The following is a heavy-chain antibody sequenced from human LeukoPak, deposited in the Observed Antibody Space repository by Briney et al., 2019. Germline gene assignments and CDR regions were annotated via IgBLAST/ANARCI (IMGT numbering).Heavy chain of an antibody. CDR2: IYTSGST. J-gene: IGHJ4*02. Sequence: SETLSLTCTVSGGSITIYYWSWIRQPAGKGLEWIGRIYTSGSTNYNPSLKSRVTMSVDTSKNQFSLKLSSVTAADTAVYYCARSLVGAIPFDYWGQGTLVTVSS. CDR3: ARSLVGAIPFDY. V-gene: IGHV4-4*07. D-gene: IGHD1-26*01. CDR1: GGSITIYY.